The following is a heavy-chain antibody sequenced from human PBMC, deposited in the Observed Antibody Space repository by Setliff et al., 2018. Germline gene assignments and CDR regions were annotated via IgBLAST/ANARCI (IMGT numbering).Heavy chain of an antibody. J-gene: IGHJ4*02. D-gene: IGHD1-26*01. V-gene: IGHV5-51*01. CDR2: IYPGDSDT. CDR3: AASGTYFPFDY. Sequence: PGESLKISCQGSGYTFTNYWIGWVRQMPGKGLEWMGLIYPGDSDTRYSPSFRGQVTISADRSISTAYLQWRSLKASDTAMYYCAASGTYFPFDYWGQGTLVTVSS. CDR1: GYTFTNYW.